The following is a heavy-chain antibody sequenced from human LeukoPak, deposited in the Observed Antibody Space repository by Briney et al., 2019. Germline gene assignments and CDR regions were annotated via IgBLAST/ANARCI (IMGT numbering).Heavy chain of an antibody. CDR1: GYSFTSYW. V-gene: IGHV5-51*01. CDR2: IYPADSDI. CDR3: ARQEYCSGGSCYTWFDP. J-gene: IGHJ5*02. Sequence: GESLRISCKGSGYSFTSYWIGWVRQMPGKGLEWMGIIYPADSDIRYSPSFQGQVTISADKSISTAYLQWSSLKASDTAMYYCARQEYCSGGSCYTWFDPWGQGTLVTVSS. D-gene: IGHD2-15*01.